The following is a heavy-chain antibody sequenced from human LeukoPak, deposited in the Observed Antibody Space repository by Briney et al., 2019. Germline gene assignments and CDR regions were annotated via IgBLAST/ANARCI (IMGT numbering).Heavy chain of an antibody. CDR1: GGSISSYY. V-gene: IGHV4-4*09. CDR3: ARHVPRYCSSTSCQPLFDS. J-gene: IGHJ4*02. D-gene: IGHD2-2*01. Sequence: SETLSLTCTVSGGSISSYYWSWIRQPPGKRLEWFGYIYTSGSTNYNPSLKSRVTISVDTSKNHFSLKLSSVTAADTAVYYCARHVPRYCSSTSCQPLFDSWGQGTLVTVSS. CDR2: IYTSGST.